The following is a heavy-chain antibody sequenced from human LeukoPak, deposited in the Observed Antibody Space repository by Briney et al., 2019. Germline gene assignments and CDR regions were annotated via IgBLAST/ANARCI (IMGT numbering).Heavy chain of an antibody. CDR2: ISWNSGSI. CDR3: AKDIGPARYYYGMDV. CDR1: GFTFDDYA. V-gene: IGHV3-9*01. J-gene: IGHJ6*02. Sequence: PGGSLRLSCAASGFTFDDYAMHWVRQAPAKGLEWVSGISWNSGSIGYADSVKGRFTISRDNAKNSLYLQMTRLRAEDTALYYCAKDIGPARYYYGMDVWGQGTTVTVSS.